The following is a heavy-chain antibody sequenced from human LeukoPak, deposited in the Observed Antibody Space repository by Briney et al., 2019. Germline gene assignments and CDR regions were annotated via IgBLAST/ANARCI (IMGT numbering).Heavy chain of an antibody. CDR1: GGSISSYY. J-gene: IGHJ4*02. V-gene: IGHV4-59*01. Sequence: PSETLSLTCTVSGGSISSYYWSWIRQPPGKGLEWIGYLFYSGNTNSNPSLKSRVTISADTSKNQISLRLNSVTAADTAVYYCARRHYYNGRAYYFLDYWGQGTLVTVSS. CDR3: ARRHYYNGRAYYFLDY. CDR2: LFYSGNT. D-gene: IGHD3-22*01.